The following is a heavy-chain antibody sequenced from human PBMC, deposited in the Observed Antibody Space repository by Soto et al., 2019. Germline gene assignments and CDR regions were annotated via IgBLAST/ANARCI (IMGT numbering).Heavy chain of an antibody. J-gene: IGHJ6*01. CDR2: IHPSGGGT. D-gene: IGHD3-3*01. V-gene: IGHV1-46*03. Sequence: QVQLVQSGAEVMKPGASVKVSCKASGDTSTSHYIHWVRQAPGQGPEWMGRIHPSGGGTTYAHDFQXRLVMTRDTSTSPVYMDLSSLTSEDTAVYYCSSRVKGDFDVWGQGTTVIVS. CDR3: SSRVKGDFDV. CDR1: GDTSTSHY.